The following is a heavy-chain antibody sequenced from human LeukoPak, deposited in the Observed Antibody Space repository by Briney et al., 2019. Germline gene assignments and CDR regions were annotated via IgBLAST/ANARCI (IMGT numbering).Heavy chain of an antibody. J-gene: IGHJ4*02. CDR2: ISYDGSNK. V-gene: IGHV3-30-3*01. D-gene: IGHD3-3*01. Sequence: PGGSLRLSCAASGFTFSSYAMHWVRQAPGKGLEWVAVISYDGSNKYYADSVKGRFTISRDNSKNTLYLQMNSLRAEDTAVYYCARDGGTYDFWSGGDYWGQGTLVTVSS. CDR3: ARDGGTYDFWSGGDY. CDR1: GFTFSSYA.